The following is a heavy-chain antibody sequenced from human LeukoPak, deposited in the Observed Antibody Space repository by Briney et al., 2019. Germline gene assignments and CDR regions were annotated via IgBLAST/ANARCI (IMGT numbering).Heavy chain of an antibody. D-gene: IGHD6-6*01. Sequence: GGSLRLSCAASGFTFDDYTMHWVRQAPGKGLEWDSLISWDGGSTHYADSVKGRFTISRDNSKNSLYLQMNSLRTEDTALYYCAKGDRIVARDAFDIWGQGTMVTVSS. J-gene: IGHJ3*02. CDR1: GFTFDDYT. V-gene: IGHV3-43*01. CDR3: AKGDRIVARDAFDI. CDR2: ISWDGGST.